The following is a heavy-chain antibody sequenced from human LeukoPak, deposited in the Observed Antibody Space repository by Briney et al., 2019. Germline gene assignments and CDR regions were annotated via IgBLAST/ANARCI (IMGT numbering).Heavy chain of an antibody. CDR2: ISGSGGNT. D-gene: IGHD3-10*01. J-gene: IGHJ5*02. Sequence: GGSLRLSCTASGLTFSSYAMNWVRQARGRGGAGVSSISGSGGNTHYASSVKGRFTISRDNSEKTLYQQMNNLRIEDTAVYYCAKDFQFTLLRGVIMTTPNCFDLWGQGTLVTVSS. CDR1: GLTFSSYA. V-gene: IGHV3-23*01. CDR3: AKDFQFTLLRGVIMTTPNCFDL.